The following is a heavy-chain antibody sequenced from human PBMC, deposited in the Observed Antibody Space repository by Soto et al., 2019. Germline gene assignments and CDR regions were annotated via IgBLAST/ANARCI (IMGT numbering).Heavy chain of an antibody. J-gene: IGHJ4*02. V-gene: IGHV3-23*01. CDR2: ISGSGGTP. CDR3: AKDWH. Sequence: GGSLRLSCEASGFSFSIYAMNWVRQAPGKGLEWVSGISGSGGTPYYADSAKGRFTVSRDNSKNILYLQMSNLRAEDTAVYYCAKDWHWGQGTLVTVSS. CDR1: GFSFSIYA.